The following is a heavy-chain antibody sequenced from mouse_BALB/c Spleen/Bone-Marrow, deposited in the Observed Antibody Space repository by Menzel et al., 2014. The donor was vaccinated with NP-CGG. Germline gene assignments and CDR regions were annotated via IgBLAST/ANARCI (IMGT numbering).Heavy chain of an antibody. Sequence: EVKLVESGGGLVQPGGSRKLSCAASGFTFSSFGMHWVRQAPEKGLEWVAYISSGGSTIYYADTVKGRFTISRDNPKNTLFLQMTSLRSEDTAMYYCASSPYGYFDYWGQGTTLTVSS. V-gene: IGHV5-17*02. CDR1: GFTFSSFG. D-gene: IGHD1-1*01. CDR3: ASSPYGYFDY. CDR2: ISSGGSTI. J-gene: IGHJ2*01.